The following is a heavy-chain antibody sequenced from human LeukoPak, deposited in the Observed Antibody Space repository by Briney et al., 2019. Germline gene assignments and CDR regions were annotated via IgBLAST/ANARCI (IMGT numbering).Heavy chain of an antibody. V-gene: IGHV1-46*01. CDR2: INPSGGST. Sequence: ASVKVSCKASGYTFTSYYIHWVRQAPGQGLEWMGLINPSGGSTNYAQKFQGRVTMTRDTSTSTAYMELSSLRSDDTAVYHCARAKALAQDSFDIWGQGTVVTVSS. D-gene: IGHD5-12*01. CDR3: ARAKALAQDSFDI. J-gene: IGHJ3*02. CDR1: GYTFTSYY.